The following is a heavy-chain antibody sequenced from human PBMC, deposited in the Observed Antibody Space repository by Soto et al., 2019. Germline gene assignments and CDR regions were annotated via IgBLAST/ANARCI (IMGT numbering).Heavy chain of an antibody. CDR3: VRDGSGSYYMLDF. V-gene: IGHV3-30*03. CDR2: ISPIGTN. J-gene: IGHJ4*02. D-gene: IGHD1-26*01. Sequence: QVQLVESGGGVVQPGRSLRLSCAASGFTFGSKAMYWVRQAPGKGLEWVAGISPIGTNNYAESVKGRFTISRDKSSNTVHLQMDSLRTDDTAVYFCVRDGSGSYYMLDFWGQGTLVAVSS. CDR1: GFTFGSKA.